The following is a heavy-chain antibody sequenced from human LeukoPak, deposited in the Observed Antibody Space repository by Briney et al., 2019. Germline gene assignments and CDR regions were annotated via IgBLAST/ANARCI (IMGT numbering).Heavy chain of an antibody. Sequence: GGSLRLSCAASGFTFSSYSMNWVRQAPGKGLEWVSSISSSSSYIYYADSVKGRFTISRDNAKNSLYLQMNSLRAEDTAVYYCARDPPPPYCSSTSCSDYWGQGTLVTVSS. CDR1: GFTFSSYS. V-gene: IGHV3-21*01. D-gene: IGHD2-2*01. J-gene: IGHJ4*02. CDR3: ARDPPPPYCSSTSCSDY. CDR2: ISSSSSYI.